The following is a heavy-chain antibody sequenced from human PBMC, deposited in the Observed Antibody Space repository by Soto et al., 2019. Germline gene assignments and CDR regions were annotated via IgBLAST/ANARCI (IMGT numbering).Heavy chain of an antibody. CDR3: ARQAVDSSWRSWFDP. J-gene: IGHJ5*02. CDR2: IYPGDSDT. V-gene: IGHV5-51*01. D-gene: IGHD6-13*01. Sequence: PGESLKISCKGSGYSFTSYWIGWVRQMPGKGLEWMGIIYPGDSDTRYSPSFQGQVTISADKSISTAYLQWSSLKASDTAMYYCARQAVDSSWRSWFDPWGQGTLVTVSS. CDR1: GYSFTSYW.